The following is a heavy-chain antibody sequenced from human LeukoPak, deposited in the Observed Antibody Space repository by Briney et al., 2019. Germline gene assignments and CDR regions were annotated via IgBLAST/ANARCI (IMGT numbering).Heavy chain of an antibody. CDR3: AKETDSSGYYYYFDY. V-gene: IGHV3-23*01. J-gene: IGHJ4*02. D-gene: IGHD3-22*01. CDR2: ISGAGGST. CDR1: GFTFKTYG. Sequence: PGGSLRLSCAASGFTFKTYGMTWVRQAPGKGLEWVSIISGAGGSTYYAESVKGRFTISRDNSNNTLFLHMNSLRAEDTAVYYCAKETDSSGYYYYFDYWGQGTLVTVSS.